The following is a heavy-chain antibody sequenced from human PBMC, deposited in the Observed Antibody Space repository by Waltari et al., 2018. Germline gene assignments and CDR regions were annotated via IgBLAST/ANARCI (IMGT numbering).Heavy chain of an antibody. CDR2: IHGSGKT. CDR3: ARDRGRGLYLDS. V-gene: IGHV4-4*02. Sequence: QVQLQESGPGLVKPSGTLSLTCAVPGDSVSISYWWNWVRQPPGKGLEWIGQIHGSGKTHYNPSLESRVTVSMDTSNNQFTLKVTSATAADTAVYYCARDRGRGLYLDSWGQGTQVTVSP. J-gene: IGHJ4*02. CDR1: GDSVSISYW. D-gene: IGHD2-15*01.